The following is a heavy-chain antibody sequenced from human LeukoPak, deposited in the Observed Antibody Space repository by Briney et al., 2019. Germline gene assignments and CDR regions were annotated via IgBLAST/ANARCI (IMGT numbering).Heavy chain of an antibody. CDR1: GGSFSGFY. J-gene: IGHJ2*01. D-gene: IGHD2/OR15-2a*01. Sequence: SETLSLTCAVSGGSFSGFYWSWIRQPPGKGLEWVGEMHHSGATSYKPSLRSRVTISGGTSKNQFSPNLNSVTAADTAVYYCARGILGYYYFDLWGRGTLVTVSS. CDR2: MHHSGAT. CDR3: ARGILGYYYFDL. V-gene: IGHV4-34*01.